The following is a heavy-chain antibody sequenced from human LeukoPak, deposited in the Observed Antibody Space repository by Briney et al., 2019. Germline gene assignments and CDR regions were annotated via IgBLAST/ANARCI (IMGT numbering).Heavy chain of an antibody. J-gene: IGHJ4*02. CDR3: GRGVAVAGTVGY. D-gene: IGHD6-13*01. V-gene: IGHV1-2*02. Sequence: ASVRVSCKASGYTFTADYYIHWVRQAPGQGLEWMGWINPKSGGTNYPQKFQGRVTMSRDTSITTVYVELSSLKSDDTAVYYCGRGVAVAGTVGYWGQGTLVTVSS. CDR1: GYTFTADYY. CDR2: INPKSGGT.